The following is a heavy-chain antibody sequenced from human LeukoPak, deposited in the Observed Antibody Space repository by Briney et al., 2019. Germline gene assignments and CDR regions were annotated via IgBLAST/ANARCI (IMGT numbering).Heavy chain of an antibody. CDR3: ARSRSGYSYDHAAFEI. Sequence: SETLSLTCAVYGGSFSGYYWSWIRQPPGKGLEWIGEINHSGSTNYNPSLRSRVTISVDTSRNQFSLKLYSVTAADTAVYYCARSRSGYSYDHAAFEIWGQGTMVTVSS. V-gene: IGHV4-34*01. J-gene: IGHJ3*02. CDR2: INHSGST. D-gene: IGHD5-18*01. CDR1: GGSFSGYY.